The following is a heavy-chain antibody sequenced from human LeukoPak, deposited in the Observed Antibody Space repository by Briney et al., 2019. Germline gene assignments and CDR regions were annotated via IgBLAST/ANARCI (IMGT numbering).Heavy chain of an antibody. CDR1: GYTFTDYY. D-gene: IGHD3-9*01. Sequence: ASVKVSCKTSGYTFTDYYIHWVRQAPGQGLESMGWINPKIGGTTYAPRFQGRVSMTSDTSITTAYMQLRRVTSDDTAVYYCARDSSRRPQKYDIATSFSTENWGQGTLVAVSS. CDR3: ARDSSRRPQKYDIATSFSTEN. J-gene: IGHJ4*02. CDR2: INPKIGGT. V-gene: IGHV1-2*02.